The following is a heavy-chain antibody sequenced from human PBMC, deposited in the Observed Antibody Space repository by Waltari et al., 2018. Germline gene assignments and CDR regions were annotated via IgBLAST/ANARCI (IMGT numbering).Heavy chain of an antibody. CDR1: GFTVGNYG. Sequence: QVQLVEPVGGVVQPGKSCGLSCQASGFTVGNYGFHWVHQAPGKALDWVAVISADGNFKYHADSVKSRFTISRDNSRNTLYLQMDSLTIEETGVYFCAKEKRNVGVDYWGQGILVTVSS. CDR3: AKEKRNVGVDY. D-gene: IGHD3-10*02. CDR2: ISADGNFK. V-gene: IGHV3-30*18. J-gene: IGHJ4*02.